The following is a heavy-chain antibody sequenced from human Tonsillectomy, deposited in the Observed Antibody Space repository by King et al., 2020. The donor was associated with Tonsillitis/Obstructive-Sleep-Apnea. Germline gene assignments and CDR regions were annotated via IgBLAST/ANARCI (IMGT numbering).Heavy chain of an antibody. J-gene: IGHJ4*02. CDR3: ARLTYQLLSFPGH. Sequence: VQLVESGGGLVQPGGSLRLSCAVSGFTFSSYAMTWVRQAPGKGLEWVSTITDSGGSAYYADSVKGRFTIARDNSKNTLYLQMSSLRAEDTAVYYCARLTYQLLSFPGHWGQGTLVTVSS. CDR2: ITDSGGSA. D-gene: IGHD2-2*01. CDR1: GFTFSSYA. V-gene: IGHV3-23*04.